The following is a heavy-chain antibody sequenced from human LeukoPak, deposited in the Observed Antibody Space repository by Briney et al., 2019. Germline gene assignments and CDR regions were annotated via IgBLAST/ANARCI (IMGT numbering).Heavy chain of an antibody. V-gene: IGHV1-69*13. CDR3: AGIPSLWFGELFHYCYGMDV. D-gene: IGHD3-10*01. Sequence: SVKVSCKASGGTFSSYAISWVRQAPGQGLEWMGGIIPIFGTANYAQKFQGRVTITADESTSTAYMELSSLRSEDTAVYYCAGIPSLWFGELFHYCYGMDVWGQGTTVTVSS. CDR1: GGTFSSYA. J-gene: IGHJ6*02. CDR2: IIPIFGTA.